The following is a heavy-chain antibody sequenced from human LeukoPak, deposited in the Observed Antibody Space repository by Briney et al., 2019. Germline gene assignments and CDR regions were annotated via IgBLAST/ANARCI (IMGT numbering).Heavy chain of an antibody. V-gene: IGHV3-21*01. CDR2: ISSSSGNI. CDR3: ARGSIAAAGTEWFDP. Sequence: GGSLRLSCAASGFSFSTYTINWVRQAPGKGLEWVSSISSSSGNINYADSVKGRFTISRDNAKNSLYLQMNSLRAEDTAVYYCARGSIAAAGTEWFDPWGQGTLVTVSS. D-gene: IGHD6-13*01. CDR1: GFSFSTYT. J-gene: IGHJ5*02.